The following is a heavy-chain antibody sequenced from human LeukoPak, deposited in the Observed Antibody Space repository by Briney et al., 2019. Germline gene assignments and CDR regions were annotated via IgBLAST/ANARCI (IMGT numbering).Heavy chain of an antibody. V-gene: IGHV1-2*02. D-gene: IGHD2-15*01. CDR3: ARQLGYCSGGSCRRDFDY. Sequence: GASVKVSCKASGYTFTGYYMHWVRQAPGQGLEWMGWINPNSGGTNYAQKFQGRVTMTRDTSISTAYMELSRLRSDDTAVYYCARQLGYCSGGSCRRDFDYWGQGTLVTVSS. CDR2: INPNSGGT. J-gene: IGHJ4*02. CDR1: GYTFTGYY.